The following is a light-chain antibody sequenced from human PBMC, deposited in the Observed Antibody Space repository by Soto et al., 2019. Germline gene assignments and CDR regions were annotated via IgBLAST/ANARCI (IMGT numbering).Light chain of an antibody. J-gene: IGKJ1*01. CDR3: QQYNIYWT. V-gene: IGKV1-5*03. CDR1: QSISSW. Sequence: DIQMTQSPSTLSASVGDRVTITCRASQSISSWLAWYQQKPGKAPKLLIYKASSLESGVPSRFSGGGSGTEFILTISSLQPDDFATYYCQQYNIYWTFGQGTKVEIK. CDR2: KAS.